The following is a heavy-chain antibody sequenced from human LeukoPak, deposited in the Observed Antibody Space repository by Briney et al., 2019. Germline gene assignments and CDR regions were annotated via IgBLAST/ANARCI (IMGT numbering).Heavy chain of an antibody. Sequence: GGSLRLSCAASGFTFSSYSMNWVRQAPGKGLEWVSSISSSSSYIYYADSVKGRFTISRDNAKNSLCLQMNSLRAEDTAVYYCARVPPESVFGYGHYYFDYWGQGTLVTVSS. V-gene: IGHV3-21*01. D-gene: IGHD5-18*01. CDR3: ARVPPESVFGYGHYYFDY. CDR2: ISSSSSYI. J-gene: IGHJ4*02. CDR1: GFTFSSYS.